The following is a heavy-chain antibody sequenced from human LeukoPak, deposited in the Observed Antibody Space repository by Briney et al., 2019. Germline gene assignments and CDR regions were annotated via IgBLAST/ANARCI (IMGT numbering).Heavy chain of an antibody. J-gene: IGHJ5*02. CDR2: INTNTGNP. CDR3: ARAWDDYYDSSGYYNWFDP. V-gene: IGHV7-4-1*02. D-gene: IGHD3-22*01. CDR1: GYTFTSYA. Sequence: RASVKVSCKASGYTFTSYAMNWVRQAPGQGLEWMGWINTNTGNPTYAQGFTGRFVFSLDTSVSTAYLQISSLKAEDTGVYYCARAWDDYYDSSGYYNWFDPWGQGTLVTVSS.